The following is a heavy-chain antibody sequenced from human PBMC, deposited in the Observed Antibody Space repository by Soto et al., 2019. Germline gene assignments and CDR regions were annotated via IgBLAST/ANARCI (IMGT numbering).Heavy chain of an antibody. V-gene: IGHV3-30*18. D-gene: IGHD3-3*01. J-gene: IGHJ4*02. Sequence: GGSLRLSCAASGFTFSSYGMHWVRQAPGKGLEWVAVISYDGSNKYYADSVKGRFTISRDNSKNTLYLQMNSLRVEDTAVYYCAKDAPLYYDFWSGSPPNFGWGQVTLVTVSS. CDR1: GFTFSSYG. CDR3: AKDAPLYYDFWSGSPPNFG. CDR2: ISYDGSNK.